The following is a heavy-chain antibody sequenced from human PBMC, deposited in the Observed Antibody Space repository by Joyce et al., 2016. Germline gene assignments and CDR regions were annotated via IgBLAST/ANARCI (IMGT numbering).Heavy chain of an antibody. CDR2: VSFNGGNK. V-gene: IGHV3-30*18. J-gene: IGHJ4*02. D-gene: IGHD3-9*01. CDR3: AKDLDDVLTGSALDY. CDR1: GFTFSDYA. Sequence: QVQLVESGGGVVQPGGSLRLSCAASGFTFSDYAMYWVRQAPGKGLEWVAVVSFNGGNKYYADSVKVQFTISRDNSKNTLYLQMNSLRPEDTAVYYCAKDLDDVLTGSALDYWGQGNLVTVSS.